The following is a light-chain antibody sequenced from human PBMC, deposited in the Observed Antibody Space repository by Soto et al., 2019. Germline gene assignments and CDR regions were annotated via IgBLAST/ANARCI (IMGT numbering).Light chain of an antibody. CDR2: GAS. CDR1: QSVRSN. CDR3: LQYNNWVPT. J-gene: IGKJ1*01. Sequence: EIVMTQSPATLSVSPGERATLSCRASQSVRSNLAWYQQKPGQAPGLLIYGASTRATGIPARFSGSGSGTEFTFTISSLQSEDFAVYYCLQYNNWVPTFGQGTRVEI. V-gene: IGKV3-15*01.